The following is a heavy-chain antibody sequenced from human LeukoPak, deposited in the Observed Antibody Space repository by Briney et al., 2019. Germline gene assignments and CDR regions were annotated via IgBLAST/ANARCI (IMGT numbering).Heavy chain of an antibody. D-gene: IGHD2-2*01. CDR2: ISSSSIYI. J-gene: IGHJ6*03. CDR3: AREPLITSRGYYYHYMDV. CDR1: GFTFSTSY. Sequence: GGSLRLSCAASGFTFSTSYMNWVRQAPGKGLEWVSSISSSSIYIYYADSLKGRFTISRDNAKNSLSLQMNSLRAEDTAVYYCAREPLITSRGYYYHYMDVWGKGTTVTVSS. V-gene: IGHV3-21*01.